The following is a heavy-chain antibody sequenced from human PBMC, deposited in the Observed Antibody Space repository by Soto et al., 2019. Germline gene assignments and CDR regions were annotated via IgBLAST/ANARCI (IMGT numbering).Heavy chain of an antibody. Sequence: PSETLSLTXTVSGGSISSYYWSWIRQPPGKGLEWIGYIYYSGSTNYNPSLKSRVTISVDTSKNQFSLKLSSVTAADTAVYYCARSPYSSSWYTPFDYWGQGTLVTVSS. J-gene: IGHJ4*02. CDR2: IYYSGST. D-gene: IGHD6-13*01. CDR1: GGSISSYY. CDR3: ARSPYSSSWYTPFDY. V-gene: IGHV4-59*01.